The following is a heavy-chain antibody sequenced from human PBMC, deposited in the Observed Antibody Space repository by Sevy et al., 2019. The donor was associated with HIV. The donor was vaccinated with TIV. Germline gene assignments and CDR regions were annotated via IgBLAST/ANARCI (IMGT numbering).Heavy chain of an antibody. CDR2: INHSGST. Sequence: SETLSLTCDVYGGSFSGYYWSWIRQPPGKGLEWIGEINHSGSTNYNPSLKSRVTISEETSKNRFSLKLSSVTAADTAVYYCTGDCSSTTWSHAFDIWGQGTMVTVSS. D-gene: IGHD2-2*01. V-gene: IGHV4-34*01. J-gene: IGHJ3*02. CDR1: GGSFSGYY. CDR3: TGDCSSTTWSHAFDI.